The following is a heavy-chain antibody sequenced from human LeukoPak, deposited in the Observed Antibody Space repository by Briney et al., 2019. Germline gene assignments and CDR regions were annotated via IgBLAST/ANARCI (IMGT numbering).Heavy chain of an antibody. CDR2: IRGSDGNT. D-gene: IGHD1-26*01. J-gene: IGHJ4*02. CDR1: GFTFSNYA. Sequence: GGSLRLSCAASGFTFSNYAMSWVRHTPGKGLEWVSIIRGSDGNTYYADSVKGRFTISRDNSKNTLYLQMNSLRAEDTAVYSCAVPQWELLNWGQGTLVTVSS. V-gene: IGHV3-23*01. CDR3: AVPQWELLN.